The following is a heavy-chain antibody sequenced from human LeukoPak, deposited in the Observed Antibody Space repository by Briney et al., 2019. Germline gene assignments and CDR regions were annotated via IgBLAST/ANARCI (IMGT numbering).Heavy chain of an antibody. CDR2: VTPSGDST. V-gene: IGHV1-46*01. CDR3: ARGGGFSFDY. J-gene: IGHJ4*02. D-gene: IGHD3-16*01. CDR1: GYTFTSYS. Sequence: GASVKVSCKASGYTFTSYSMHWVRQAPGQGLEWMGIVTPSGDSTSYAQKFQGRVTMTRDTSTSTVYMELSSLRSENTAVYYCARGGGFSFDYWGQGTLVTVSS.